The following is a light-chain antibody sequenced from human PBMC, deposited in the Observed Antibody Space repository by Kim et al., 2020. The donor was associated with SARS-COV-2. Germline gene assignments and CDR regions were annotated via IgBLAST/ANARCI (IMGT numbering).Light chain of an antibody. CDR1: SSDVGGYKY. J-gene: IGLJ3*02. Sequence: GQSITISCTGTSSDVGGYKYVSCYQQYPGKAPKLIIYDVSKRPSGVSIRFSGSKSGNTASLTISGLQVEDEADYYCCSFTTISTWVFGGGTKLTVL. CDR2: DVS. CDR3: CSFTTISTWV. V-gene: IGLV2-14*03.